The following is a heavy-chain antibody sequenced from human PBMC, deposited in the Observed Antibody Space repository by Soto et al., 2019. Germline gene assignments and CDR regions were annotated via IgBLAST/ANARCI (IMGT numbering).Heavy chain of an antibody. V-gene: IGHV3-64D*06. D-gene: IGHD3-22*01. CDR1: GFTFSSYA. CDR2: ISSNGGST. Sequence: EVQLVESGGGLVQPGGSLRLSCSASGFTFSSYAMHWVRQAPGKGLEYVSVISSNGGSTYHADSVKGRFTISRDNSKNTLYLQMSSLRAEDTAVYYCVNGFKGSTLIPYYYDCRGYYYDAFNIWGQGTKVTVS. CDR3: VNGFKGSTLIPYYYDCRGYYYDAFNI. J-gene: IGHJ3*02.